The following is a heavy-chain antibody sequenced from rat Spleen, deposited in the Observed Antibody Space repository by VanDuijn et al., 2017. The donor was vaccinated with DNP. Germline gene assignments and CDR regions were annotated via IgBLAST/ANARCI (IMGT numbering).Heavy chain of an antibody. CDR2: ISTGGGNT. J-gene: IGHJ2*01. CDR1: GFTFSNSD. Sequence: EVQVVESGGGLVQPGRSMTVSCAASGFTFSNSDMAWVRQAPTKGLEWVAAISTGGGNTYYRDSVKGRFTISRDNAKSTLYLQMDSLRSEETATYYCAKAGGYSPWYFDYWGQGVMVTVSS. D-gene: IGHD1-11*01. V-gene: IGHV5S11*01. CDR3: AKAGGYSPWYFDY.